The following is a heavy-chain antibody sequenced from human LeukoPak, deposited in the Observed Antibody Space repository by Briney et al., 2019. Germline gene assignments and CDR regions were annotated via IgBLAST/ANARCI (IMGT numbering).Heavy chain of an antibody. D-gene: IGHD5-12*01. V-gene: IGHV3-13*05. Sequence: GGSLRLSCAASGFTFSSYDMHWVRQATGKGLEWVSTIGAGGDPYYPGSVKGRFTISRENAKNSLYPQMNSLRAGDTAMYYCARGTVATIGWYFDLWGRGTLVTVSS. CDR1: GFTFSSYD. CDR2: IGAGGDP. J-gene: IGHJ2*01. CDR3: ARGTVATIGWYFDL.